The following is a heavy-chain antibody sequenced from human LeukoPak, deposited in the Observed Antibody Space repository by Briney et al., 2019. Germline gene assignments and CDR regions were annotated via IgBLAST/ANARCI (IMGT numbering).Heavy chain of an antibody. CDR1: GFTFSSYA. CDR2: ISGSGGST. CDR3: AKSGRGDPSYFDY. Sequence: GGSLRLSCAASGFTFSSYAMSWVRQAPGKGLEWVSAISGSGGSTYYADSVKGRFTISRDNSKNTLYLQMNSLRAEDTAIYYCAKSGRGDPSYFDYWGQGTLVTVSS. D-gene: IGHD7-27*01. V-gene: IGHV3-23*01. J-gene: IGHJ4*02.